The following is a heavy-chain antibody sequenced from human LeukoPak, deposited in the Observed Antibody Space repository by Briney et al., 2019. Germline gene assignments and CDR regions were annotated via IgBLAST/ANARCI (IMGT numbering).Heavy chain of an antibody. J-gene: IGHJ4*02. CDR2: IKPHSGGA. CDR3: AREGVIGDGYNFFDY. CDR1: GYTLIGYY. D-gene: IGHD5-24*01. Sequence: ASVNVSCKACGYTLIGYYMHWVRQAPGQGIEWMGWIKPHSGGANSEQNFQGRVTMSRDTSISTVYMELSRLRSDDTALYYCAREGVIGDGYNFFDYWGQGTLVTVSS. V-gene: IGHV1-2*02.